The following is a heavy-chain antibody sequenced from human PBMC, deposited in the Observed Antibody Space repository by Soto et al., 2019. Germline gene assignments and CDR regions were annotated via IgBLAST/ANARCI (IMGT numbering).Heavy chain of an antibody. V-gene: IGHV1-46*03. D-gene: IGHD6-6*01. CDR3: TRGLASGDY. J-gene: IGHJ4*02. CDR1: GYIFTNFY. CDR2: INPNGGST. Sequence: QVQLVQPGAEVKKPGASVKFSCKASGYIFTNFYIHWVRQARGQGLEWIGIINPNGGSTNYAQNFQGRLTMTRDTSTSTVYMDLSSLRSEDTAVYYCTRGLASGDYWGQGTLITVSS.